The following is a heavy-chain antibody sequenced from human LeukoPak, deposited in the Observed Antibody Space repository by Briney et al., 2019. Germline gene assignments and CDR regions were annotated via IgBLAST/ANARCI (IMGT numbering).Heavy chain of an antibody. CDR1: GYTFTGYY. J-gene: IGHJ5*02. CDR3: ARDGAAAGTGGKWFDP. CDR2: INPSGGST. Sequence: GASVKVSCKTSGYTFTGYYMHWVRLAPGQGLEWMGIINPSGGSTSYAQKFQGRVTMTRDMSTSTVYMELSSLRSEDTAVYYCARDGAAAGTGGKWFDPWGQGTLVTVSS. V-gene: IGHV1-46*01. D-gene: IGHD6-13*01.